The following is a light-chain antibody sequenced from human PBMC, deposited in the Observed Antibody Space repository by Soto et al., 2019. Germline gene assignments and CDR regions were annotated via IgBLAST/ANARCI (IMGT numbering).Light chain of an antibody. V-gene: IGKV3-11*01. CDR1: QSVSSY. CDR2: DAS. J-gene: IGKJ5*01. Sequence: EIVLTQSPDILSMSPGERATLSCRASQSVSSYLAWYQQKPGQAPRLLIYDASNRATGIPARFSGSGSGTDFTLTISSLEPEDFAVYYCQQRSNWPITFGQGTRLEI. CDR3: QQRSNWPIT.